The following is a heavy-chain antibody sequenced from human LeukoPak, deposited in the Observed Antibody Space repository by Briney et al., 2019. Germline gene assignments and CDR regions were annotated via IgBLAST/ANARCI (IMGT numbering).Heavy chain of an antibody. D-gene: IGHD4-11*01. J-gene: IGHJ6*03. CDR1: GFTFSSYS. CDR3: AADYRDYYMDV. Sequence: PGGSLRLSCAASGFTFSSYSMNWVRQAPGKGLEWVSYISSSSSTIYYADSVKGRFTISRDNAKNSLYLQMNSLRAEDTAVYYCAADYRDYYMDVWGKGTTVTVSS. V-gene: IGHV3-48*01. CDR2: ISSSSSTI.